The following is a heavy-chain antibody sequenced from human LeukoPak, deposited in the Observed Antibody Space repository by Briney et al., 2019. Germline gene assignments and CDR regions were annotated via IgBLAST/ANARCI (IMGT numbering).Heavy chain of an antibody. CDR2: ISYDGSNK. V-gene: IGHV3-30*03. D-gene: IGHD3-22*01. CDR3: ATAAYDSSESYYFDY. Sequence: GGSLRLSCAASGFTFSSYGMQWVRQAPGKGLQWVAVISYDGSNKYYADSVKGRFTISRDNSKNTLYLQMNSLRAEDTAVYYCATAAYDSSESYYFDYWGQGTLVTVSS. J-gene: IGHJ4*02. CDR1: GFTFSSYG.